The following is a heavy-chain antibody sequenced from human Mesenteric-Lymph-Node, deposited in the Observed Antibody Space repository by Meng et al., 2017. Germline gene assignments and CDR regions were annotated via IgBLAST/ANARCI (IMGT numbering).Heavy chain of an antibody. CDR3: AGDRLDYGVHSWYFDL. CDR2: ISFSSSYI. Sequence: GESLKISCTASGFAFNSYSMNWVRQAPGKGLEWVSSISFSSSYIYYADSVRGRFTISRDNAKNSLYLQMDSLRADDTAVYFCAGDRLDYGVHSWYFDLWGRGTLVTVSS. D-gene: IGHD4-17*01. J-gene: IGHJ2*01. V-gene: IGHV3-21*01. CDR1: GFAFNSYS.